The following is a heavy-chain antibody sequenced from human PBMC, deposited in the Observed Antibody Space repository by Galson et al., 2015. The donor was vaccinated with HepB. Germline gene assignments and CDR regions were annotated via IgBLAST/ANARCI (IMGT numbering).Heavy chain of an antibody. V-gene: IGHV1-2*06. CDR3: ARVTYYYDSSGYQSLDY. CDR1: EYTFTGYY. D-gene: IGHD3-22*01. CDR2: INPNSGGT. J-gene: IGHJ4*02. Sequence: SVKVSCKASEYTFTGYYMHWVRQAPGQGLEWMGRINPNSGGTDYAQKFQGRVTMTRDTSISTAYMELSRLRSDDTAVYYCARVTYYYDSSGYQSLDYWGQGTLVTVSS.